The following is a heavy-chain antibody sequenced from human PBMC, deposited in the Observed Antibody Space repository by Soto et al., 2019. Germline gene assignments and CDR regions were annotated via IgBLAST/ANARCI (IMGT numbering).Heavy chain of an antibody. V-gene: IGHV4-31*02. D-gene: IGHD3-3*01. Sequence: TLSLTCTVSGCTISTGDYYWSWPRHPPGKGLEWIGYIYYSGSTYYSPSLKSRVTISVDTSKNHFALKLSSVTAADTAVYYCARAGDFWSGYQSTNWFDPWGQGTLVTVSS. CDR3: ARAGDFWSGYQSTNWFDP. CDR1: GCTISTGDYY. CDR2: IYYSGST. J-gene: IGHJ5*02.